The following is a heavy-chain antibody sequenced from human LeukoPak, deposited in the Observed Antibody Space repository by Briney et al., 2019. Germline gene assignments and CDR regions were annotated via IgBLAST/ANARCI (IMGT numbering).Heavy chain of an antibody. CDR2: ISWNSGSI. Sequence: GRSLRLSCTASGFTFDDYAMHWVRQVPGKSPEWLSTISWNSGSIGYADSVKGRFTISRDSSENSVFLLMNDLRPEDTAMYFCAKDTTMALAYYYMDVWGKGTKVIVSS. J-gene: IGHJ6*03. CDR1: GFTFDDYA. D-gene: IGHD1-1*01. V-gene: IGHV3-9*01. CDR3: AKDTTMALAYYYMDV.